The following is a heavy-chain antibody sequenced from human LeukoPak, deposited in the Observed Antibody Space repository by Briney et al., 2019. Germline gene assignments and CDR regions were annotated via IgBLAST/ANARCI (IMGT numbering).Heavy chain of an antibody. D-gene: IGHD5-18*01. V-gene: IGHV4-59*06. CDR2: IYYSGST. Sequence: SSETLSLTCTVSGGSISSYYWSWIRQHPGKGLEWIGYIYYSGSTYYNPSLKSRVTISVDTSKNQFSLKLSSVTAADTAVYYCARDRVDTAMAYYYYYGMDVWGQGTTVTVSS. CDR1: GGSISSYY. CDR3: ARDRVDTAMAYYYYYGMDV. J-gene: IGHJ6*02.